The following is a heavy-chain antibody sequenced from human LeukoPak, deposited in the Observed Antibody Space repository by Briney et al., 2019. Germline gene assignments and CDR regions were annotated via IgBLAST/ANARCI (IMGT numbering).Heavy chain of an antibody. D-gene: IGHD2-15*01. J-gene: IGHJ6*02. CDR2: ISGSGGST. CDR1: GFTFSSYA. V-gene: IGHV3-23*01. Sequence: PGGSLRLSCAASGFTFSSYAMSWVRQAPGKGLEWVSAISGSGGSTYYADSVKGRFTISGDNSKNTLYLQMNSLRAEDTAVYYCAKGARSCSGGSCYYVHYYGMDVWGQGTTVTVSS. CDR3: AKGARSCSGGSCYYVHYYGMDV.